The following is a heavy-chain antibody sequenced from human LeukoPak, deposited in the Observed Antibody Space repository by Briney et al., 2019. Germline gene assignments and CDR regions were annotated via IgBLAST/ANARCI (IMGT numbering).Heavy chain of an antibody. V-gene: IGHV3-23*01. Sequence: GGSLRLSCGTSGFSFTNYAMSWVRQPPGKGLEWVSGISDGGGSTYYADSVKGRFTISRDNSKNTLYLQMNSLRAEDTAVYYCAKELGSNWYVQFDYWGQGILVTVSS. CDR2: ISDGGGST. D-gene: IGHD6-13*01. CDR1: GFSFTNYA. CDR3: AKELGSNWYVQFDY. J-gene: IGHJ4*02.